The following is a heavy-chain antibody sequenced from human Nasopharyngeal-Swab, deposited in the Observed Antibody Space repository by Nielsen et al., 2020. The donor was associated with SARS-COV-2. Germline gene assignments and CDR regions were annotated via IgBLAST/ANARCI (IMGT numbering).Heavy chain of an antibody. D-gene: IGHD2-2*01. J-gene: IGHJ5*01. CDR1: GFTFSSYA. V-gene: IGHV3-23*01. Sequence: GGSLRLSCAASGFTFSSYAMSWVRQAPGKGLEWVSAISGSGGTTYYADSVKGRFTISRDNSKNTLYLQMNSLRAEDTAVYCCAKDRSLYCSSTSCSKKFDSWGQGTLVTVSS. CDR2: ISGSGGTT. CDR3: AKDRSLYCSSTSCSKKFDS.